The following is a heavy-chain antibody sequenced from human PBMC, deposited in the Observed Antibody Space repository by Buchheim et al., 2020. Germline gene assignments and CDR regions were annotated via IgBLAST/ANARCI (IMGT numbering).Heavy chain of an antibody. Sequence: QVQLVESGGGVVQPGRSLRLSCAASGFTFSSYAMHWVRQAPGKGLEWVAVISYDGSNKYYADSVKGRFTISRDNSKNTLYLQMNSLRAEDTAVYYCAKDSILGYDFWSGYYTTGYYYGMDVWGQGTT. CDR3: AKDSILGYDFWSGYYTTGYYYGMDV. CDR2: ISYDGSNK. J-gene: IGHJ6*02. V-gene: IGHV3-30-3*01. CDR1: GFTFSSYA. D-gene: IGHD3-3*01.